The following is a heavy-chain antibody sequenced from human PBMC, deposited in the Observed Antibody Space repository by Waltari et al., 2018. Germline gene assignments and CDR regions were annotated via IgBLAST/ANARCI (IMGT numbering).Heavy chain of an antibody. Sequence: QVQLQQWGAGLLKPSETLSLTCAVYGGSFRGYYWSWIRQPPGKGREWLGEINHSGSTNYNPSLKSRVTISVDTSKNQFSLKLSSVTAADTAVYYCARVADGFGYDYWGQGTLVTVSS. D-gene: IGHD3-10*01. V-gene: IGHV4-34*01. J-gene: IGHJ4*02. CDR1: GGSFRGYY. CDR2: INHSGST. CDR3: ARVADGFGYDY.